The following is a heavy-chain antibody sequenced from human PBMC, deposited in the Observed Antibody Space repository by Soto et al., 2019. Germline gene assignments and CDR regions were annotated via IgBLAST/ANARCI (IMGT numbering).Heavy chain of an antibody. V-gene: IGHV4-59*08. D-gene: IGHD7-27*01. Sequence: QVQLQESGPGLVKPSETLSLTCTVSNDSISTYYWTWIRQPPGKGLEWIGFIYYSGSTNSNPSLQSRVTISVDTSKNQFSLKMISVTAADTAVYYCARPGRDWGALHYWGQGTLVTVSS. CDR2: IYYSGST. CDR3: ARPGRDWGALHY. CDR1: NDSISTYY. J-gene: IGHJ4*02.